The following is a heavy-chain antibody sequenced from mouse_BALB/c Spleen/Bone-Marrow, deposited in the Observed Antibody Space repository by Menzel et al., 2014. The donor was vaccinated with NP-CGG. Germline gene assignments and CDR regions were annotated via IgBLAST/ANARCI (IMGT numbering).Heavy chain of an antibody. CDR1: GYTFTDYY. V-gene: IGHV1-26*01. CDR3: AMGVRLYWYFGV. J-gene: IGHJ1*01. CDR2: INPNNGDT. Sequence: VQLQQSGPELVKPGASVKMSCKASGYTFTDYYMKWVKESHEKSLEWIGGINPNNGDTFYYQKFKGKATLTVHRSSSTAYIQLDSLTSEDSAVYYCAMGVRLYWYFGVWGVGTTVTASS.